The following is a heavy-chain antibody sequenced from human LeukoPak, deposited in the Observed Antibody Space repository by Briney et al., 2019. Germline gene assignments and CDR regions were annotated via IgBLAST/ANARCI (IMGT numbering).Heavy chain of an antibody. D-gene: IGHD3-10*01. V-gene: IGHV3-33*01. CDR1: GFTFSSYG. Sequence: GGSLRLSCAASGFTFSSYGMHWVRQAPGKGLEWVAVIWYDGSNKYYADSVKGRFTISRDNSKNTLYLQMNSLRAEDTAAYYCARVYGSGSSPLDYWGQGTLVTVSS. J-gene: IGHJ4*02. CDR3: ARVYGSGSSPLDY. CDR2: IWYDGSNK.